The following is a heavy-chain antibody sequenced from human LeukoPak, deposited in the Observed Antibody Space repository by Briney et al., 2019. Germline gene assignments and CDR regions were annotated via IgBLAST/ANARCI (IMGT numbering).Heavy chain of an antibody. CDR2: INPNSGGT. CDR3: ARDLGYRSGLDY. Sequence: ASVKVSCKASGYTFADYYMHWVRQAPGQGLEWMGRINPNSGGTNYAQKFQGRDTMTRDTSISTTYMELSRLRSDDTAMYYCARDLGYRSGLDYWGQGTLVTVSS. D-gene: IGHD6-19*01. CDR1: GYTFADYY. V-gene: IGHV1-2*06. J-gene: IGHJ4*02.